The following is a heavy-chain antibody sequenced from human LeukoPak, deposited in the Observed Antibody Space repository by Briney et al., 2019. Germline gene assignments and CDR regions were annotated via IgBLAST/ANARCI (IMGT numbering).Heavy chain of an antibody. CDR3: ATAYSSGWYFDY. D-gene: IGHD6-19*01. CDR1: GYTLTELS. Sequence: GASVKVSYKVSGYTLTELSMHWVRQAPGKGLEWMGGFDPEDGETIYAQKFQGRVTMTEDTSTDTAYMELSSLRSEDTAVYYCATAYSSGWYFDYWGQGTLVTVSS. J-gene: IGHJ4*02. V-gene: IGHV1-24*01. CDR2: FDPEDGET.